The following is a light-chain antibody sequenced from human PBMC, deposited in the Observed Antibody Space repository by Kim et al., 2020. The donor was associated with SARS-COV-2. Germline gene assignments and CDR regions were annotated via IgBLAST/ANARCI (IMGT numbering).Light chain of an antibody. J-gene: IGLJ1*01. CDR2: GNN. Sequence: GQKVTISCYASNAKTVSNTVNGYQQLRGTAAKLLIFGNNQRPSGVPGRFSGSKSGTSASMAISGLQSEDEADYYCAASDVSLNGSVFGTGTKLTVL. CDR1: NAKTVSNT. CDR3: AASDVSLNGSV. V-gene: IGLV1-44*01.